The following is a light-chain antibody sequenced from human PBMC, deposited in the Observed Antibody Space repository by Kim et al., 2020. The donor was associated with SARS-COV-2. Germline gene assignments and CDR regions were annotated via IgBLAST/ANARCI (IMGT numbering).Light chain of an antibody. CDR3: NSRDSSGNHLRV. V-gene: IGLV3-19*01. J-gene: IGLJ2*01. Sequence: LGQTVRITCQGDSLRSYYASWYQQKPGQAPILVIYGKNNRPSGIPDRFSGSSSGNTASLTITGAQAEDEADYYCNSRDSSGNHLRVFGGGTKLTVL. CDR2: GKN. CDR1: SLRSYY.